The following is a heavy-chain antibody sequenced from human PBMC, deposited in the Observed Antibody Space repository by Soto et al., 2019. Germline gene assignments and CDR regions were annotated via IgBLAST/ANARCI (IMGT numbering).Heavy chain of an antibody. Sequence: PSETLSLTCTVSGGSISSGGYYWSWIRQHPGKGLEWIGYIYYSGSTYYNPSLKSRVTILVDTSKNQFSLKLSSVTAADTAVYYCARARGSSGYYYVYYYYGMDVWGQGTTVTVSS. J-gene: IGHJ6*02. D-gene: IGHD3-22*01. CDR2: IYYSGST. CDR1: GGSISSGGYY. V-gene: IGHV4-31*03. CDR3: ARARGSSGYYYVYYYYGMDV.